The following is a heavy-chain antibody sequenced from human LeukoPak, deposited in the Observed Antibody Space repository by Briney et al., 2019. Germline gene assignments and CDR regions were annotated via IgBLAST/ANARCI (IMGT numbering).Heavy chain of an antibody. J-gene: IGHJ6*02. CDR1: GYTFTGYY. Sequence: ASVKVSCKASGYTFTGYYMHWVRQAPGQGLEWMGRINPNSGGTNYAQKFQGRVTMTRDTSISTAYMELSRLRSDDTAAYYCARNGRGNYYYYGMDVWGQGTTVTVSS. CDR2: INPNSGGT. D-gene: IGHD3-10*01. V-gene: IGHV1-2*06. CDR3: ARNGRGNYYYYGMDV.